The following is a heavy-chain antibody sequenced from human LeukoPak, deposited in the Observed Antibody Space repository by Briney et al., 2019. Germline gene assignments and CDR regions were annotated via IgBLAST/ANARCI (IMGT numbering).Heavy chain of an antibody. J-gene: IGHJ4*02. CDR1: GFTFSSYA. CDR2: ISYDGSNK. CDR3: ARDSVGATNYFDY. V-gene: IGHV3-30-3*01. D-gene: IGHD1-26*01. Sequence: GGSLRLSCAASGFTFSSYAMHWVRQAPGKGLEWVAVISYDGSNKYYADSVKGRFTISRDNSKNTLYLQMNSLRAEDTAVYYCARDSVGATNYFDYWGQGTLVTVSS.